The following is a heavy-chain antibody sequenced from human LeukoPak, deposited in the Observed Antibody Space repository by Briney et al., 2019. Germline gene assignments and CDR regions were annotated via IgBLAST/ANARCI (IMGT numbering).Heavy chain of an antibody. V-gene: IGHV2-70*01. CDR1: GFSLSTSGMC. Sequence: SGPTLVNPTQTLTLTCTFSGFSLSTSGMCVSWIRQPPGKALEWLALIDWDDDKYYSTSLKTRLTISKDTSKNQVVLTMTNMDPVDTATYYCARICKDIVATDDAFDIWGQGTMVTVSS. CDR3: ARICKDIVATDDAFDI. D-gene: IGHD5-12*01. J-gene: IGHJ3*02. CDR2: IDWDDDK.